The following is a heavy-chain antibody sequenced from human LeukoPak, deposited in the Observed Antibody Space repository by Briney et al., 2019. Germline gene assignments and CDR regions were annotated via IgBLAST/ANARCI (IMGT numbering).Heavy chain of an antibody. V-gene: IGHV3-33*01. Sequence: GGSLRLSCAASGFTFSSYGMHWVRQAPGKGLEWVAVIWYDGSNKYYADSVKGRFTISRDNSKNTLYLQMNSLRAEDTAVYYCARDRSPFGDPDWFDPWGQGTLVTVSS. J-gene: IGHJ5*02. D-gene: IGHD3-10*01. CDR2: IWYDGSNK. CDR1: GFTFSSYG. CDR3: ARDRSPFGDPDWFDP.